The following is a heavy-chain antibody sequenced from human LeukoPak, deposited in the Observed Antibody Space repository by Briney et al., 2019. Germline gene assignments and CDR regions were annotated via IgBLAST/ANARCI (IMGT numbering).Heavy chain of an antibody. CDR1: GFTFSNHW. CDR3: ARDGGLLGYCSSISCPYYYGMDV. V-gene: IGHV3-74*01. J-gene: IGHJ6*02. CDR2: INSDGIST. D-gene: IGHD2-2*01. Sequence: PGGSLRLSCAASGFTFSNHWMHWVRQAPGKGLEWVSRINSDGISTTYADSVKGRFTISRDNSKNTLYLQMNSLRAKDTAVYYCARDGGLLGYCSSISCPYYYGMDVWGQGTTVTVSS.